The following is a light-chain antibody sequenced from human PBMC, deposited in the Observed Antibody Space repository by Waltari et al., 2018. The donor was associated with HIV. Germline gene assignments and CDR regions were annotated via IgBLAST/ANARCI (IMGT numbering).Light chain of an antibody. CDR2: EVS. Sequence: QSALTQPASVSGSPGQSITISCTGTSSDVGAYNYVSWYQQHPGKAPKVMIYEVSNRPSGVSNRFSGSKSGNTASLSISGLQAEDEADYYGSSYTSSSTPYVFGTGTKVTVL. V-gene: IGLV2-14*01. CDR3: SSYTSSSTPYV. J-gene: IGLJ1*01. CDR1: SSDVGAYNY.